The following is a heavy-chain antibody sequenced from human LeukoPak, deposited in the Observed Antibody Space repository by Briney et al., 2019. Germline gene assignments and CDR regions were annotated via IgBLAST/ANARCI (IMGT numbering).Heavy chain of an antibody. J-gene: IGHJ4*02. V-gene: IGHV4-39*01. CDR2: IYYSGTT. Sequence: SETLSLTCTVSGGSISSSNYYWGWIRQPPGKGLEWIGYIYYSGTTYYNSSLKSRVTISVDTSTNQFSLKLSSVTAPDTAVYYCARQAIGFGEFYFDYWGQGTLVTVSS. D-gene: IGHD3-10*01. CDR1: GGSISSSNYY. CDR3: ARQAIGFGEFYFDY.